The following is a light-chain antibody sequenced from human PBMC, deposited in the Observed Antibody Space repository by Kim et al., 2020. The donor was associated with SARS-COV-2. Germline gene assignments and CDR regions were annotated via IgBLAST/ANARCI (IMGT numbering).Light chain of an antibody. J-gene: IGLJ1*01. Sequence: QSALTQPRSVSGSPGQSVTISCTGTSTDVRGYNYVSWYQQYPGTAPKLMIYEVSKRPSGVPDRFSGSKSGNTASLTVSGLQAEDEADYYCSSYAGSNNVFGTGTKVTVL. V-gene: IGLV2-8*01. CDR2: EVS. CDR3: SSYAGSNNV. CDR1: STDVRGYNY.